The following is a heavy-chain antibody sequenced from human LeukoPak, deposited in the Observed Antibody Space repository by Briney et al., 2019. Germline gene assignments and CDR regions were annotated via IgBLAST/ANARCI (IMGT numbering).Heavy chain of an antibody. CDR1: GGSISSYY. CDR2: IYYSGST. J-gene: IGHJ4*02. D-gene: IGHD2-15*01. Sequence: SETLSLTCTVSGGSISSYYWSWIRQPPGKGLEWIGYIYYSGSTNYNPPLKSRVTISVDTSKNQFSLKLSSVTAADTAVYYCARDPIPIYCSGGSCSTYYFDYWGQGTLVTVSS. CDR3: ARDPIPIYCSGGSCSTYYFDY. V-gene: IGHV4-59*01.